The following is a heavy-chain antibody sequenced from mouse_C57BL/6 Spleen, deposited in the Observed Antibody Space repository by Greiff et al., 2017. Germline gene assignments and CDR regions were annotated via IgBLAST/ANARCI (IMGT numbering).Heavy chain of an antibody. D-gene: IGHD2-1*01. J-gene: IGHJ1*03. CDR1: GYSFTGYY. CDR3: ASYGNYGYFDV. V-gene: IGHV1-42*01. CDR2: INPSTGGT. Sequence: EVQLVESGPELVKPGASVKISCKASGYSFTGYYMNWVKQSPEKSLEWIGEINPSTGGTTYNQKFKAKATLTVDKSSSTAYMQLKSLTSEDSAVYYCASYGNYGYFDVWGTGTTVTVSS.